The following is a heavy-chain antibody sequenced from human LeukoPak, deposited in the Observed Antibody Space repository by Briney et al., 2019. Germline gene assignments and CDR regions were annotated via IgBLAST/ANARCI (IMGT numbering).Heavy chain of an antibody. J-gene: IGHJ4*02. V-gene: IGHV3-23*01. D-gene: IGHD3-9*01. CDR1: GFTFSHYA. CDR3: AKDRGYFDWLWDY. Sequence: PGGSLRLSCAASGFTFSHYAMSWVRQAPGKGLEWVSAISGSGGSTYYADSVKGRFTISRDNSKNTLYLQMNSLRAEDTAVYYCAKDRGYFDWLWDYWGQGTLVTVSS. CDR2: ISGSGGST.